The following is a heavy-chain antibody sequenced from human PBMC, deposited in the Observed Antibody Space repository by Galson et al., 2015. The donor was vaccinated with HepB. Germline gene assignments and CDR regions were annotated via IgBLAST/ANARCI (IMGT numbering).Heavy chain of an antibody. Sequence: SVKVSCKASGHTIGGYYIHWVRQAPGQGLEWMGRINPFSGATNHPQTFQGRVTMTWDRSMSTAFMGLTSLRSDDTAIYYCARTSGTVVTPDIWGQGTLVTVSS. CDR3: ARTSGTVVTPDI. D-gene: IGHD4-23*01. V-gene: IGHV1-2*06. J-gene: IGHJ4*02. CDR2: INPFSGAT. CDR1: GHTIGGYY.